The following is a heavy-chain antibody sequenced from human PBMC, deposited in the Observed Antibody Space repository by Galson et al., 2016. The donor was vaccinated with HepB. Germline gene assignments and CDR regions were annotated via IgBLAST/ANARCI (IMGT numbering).Heavy chain of an antibody. CDR2: INPSGGST. D-gene: IGHD3-10*01. Sequence: SVKVSCKASGYSFIDYYIHWVRQAPGQGLEWMGVINPSGGSTSYAQKFQGRVTVTRDKSTSTVYMELSSLTSEDTAMYYCARDYYGSGSYEGGYWGQGTLVTVSS. CDR1: GYSFIDYY. V-gene: IGHV1-46*01. CDR3: ARDYYGSGSYEGGY. J-gene: IGHJ4*02.